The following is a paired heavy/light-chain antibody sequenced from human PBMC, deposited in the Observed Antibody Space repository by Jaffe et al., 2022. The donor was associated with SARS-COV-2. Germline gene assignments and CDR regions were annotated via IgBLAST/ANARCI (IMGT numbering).Heavy chain of an antibody. CDR2: INAGNGNT. Sequence: QVQLVQSGSEVKKPGASVKVSCEASGYTFTNYVIHWVRQAPGQRPESMGWINAGNGNTKYSQHFQGRVTISRDTSATTAYMELSSLTSEDTAIFYCARGHSSTNGNNFDSWGQGTLVTVSS. CDR1: GYTFTNYV. CDR3: ARGHSSTNGNNFDS. V-gene: IGHV1-3*01. D-gene: IGHD2-8*01. J-gene: IGHJ4*02.
Light chain of an antibody. CDR1: QGVSSY. CDR2: DVS. CDR3: QQRSIWPLT. J-gene: IGKJ4*01. V-gene: IGKV3-11*01. Sequence: EIVLTQSPATLSLSPGERAILSCRASQGVSSYLAWYQQKPGQAPRLLIYDVSNRATGIPARFSGSGSGTDFTLTISSLEPEDFAVYYCQQRSIWPLTFGGGTKVEIK.